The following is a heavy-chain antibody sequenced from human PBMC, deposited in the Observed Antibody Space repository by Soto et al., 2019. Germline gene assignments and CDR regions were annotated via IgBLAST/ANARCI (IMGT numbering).Heavy chain of an antibody. Sequence: GGSLRLSCAASGFYFSDHYMDWVRQAPGKGLEWVARTRNKANRYTTEYAASVKGRFTISRDDSKNSLYLQMNSLQTEDTAVYYCGRVGDYNFWSGPDYWGQGTLVTVSS. CDR2: TRNKANRYTT. J-gene: IGHJ4*02. D-gene: IGHD3-3*01. CDR1: GFYFSDHY. CDR3: GRVGDYNFWSGPDY. V-gene: IGHV3-72*01.